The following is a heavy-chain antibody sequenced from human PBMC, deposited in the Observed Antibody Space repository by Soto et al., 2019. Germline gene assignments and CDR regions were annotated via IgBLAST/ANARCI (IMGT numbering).Heavy chain of an antibody. CDR1: YS. J-gene: IGHJ6*02. D-gene: IGHD1-7*01. CDR2: IYYSGST. Sequence: YSGALIKQPPGKGLVWIGSIYYSGSTYYNPSLKSRVTISVDTSKNQFSLKLSSVTAADTAVYYCARQGTGTYHGSNYYYYGMDVWGQGTTVTVS. V-gene: IGHV4-39*01. CDR3: ARQGTGTYHGSNYYYYGMDV.